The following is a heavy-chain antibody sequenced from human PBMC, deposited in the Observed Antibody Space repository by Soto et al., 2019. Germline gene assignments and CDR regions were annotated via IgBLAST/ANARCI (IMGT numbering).Heavy chain of an antibody. V-gene: IGHV1-69*01. CDR1: GGTFSSYA. CDR3: ARDSGVYWGSYTGPGSYYYYYGMDV. Sequence: QVQLVQSGAEVKKPGSSVKVSCKASGGTFSSYAISWVRQAPGQGLEWMGGIIPIFGTANYAQKFQGRVTITADESTSTASMERSSLRSEDTAVYYCARDSGVYWGSYTGPGSYYYYYGMDVWGQGNTVTVSS. CDR2: IIPIFGTA. D-gene: IGHD3-16*01. J-gene: IGHJ6*02.